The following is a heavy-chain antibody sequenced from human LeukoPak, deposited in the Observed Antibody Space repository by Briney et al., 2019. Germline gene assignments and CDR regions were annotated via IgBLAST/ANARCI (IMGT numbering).Heavy chain of an antibody. J-gene: IGHJ5*02. CDR2: ISGSGGST. CDR1: GFTFSSYA. D-gene: IGHD2-15*01. V-gene: IGHV3-23*01. Sequence: PGGSLRLSCAASGFTFSSYAMSWVRQAPGKGLEWVSAISGSGGSTYYADSVKGRFTISRDNFKNTLYLQMNSLRAEDTAVYYCAKGSGDCSGGSCQNWFDPWGQGTLVTVSS. CDR3: AKGSGDCSGGSCQNWFDP.